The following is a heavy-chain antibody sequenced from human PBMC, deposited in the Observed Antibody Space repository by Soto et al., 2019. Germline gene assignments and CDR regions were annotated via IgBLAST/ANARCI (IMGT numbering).Heavy chain of an antibody. CDR1: GFMFNTYA. J-gene: IGHJ6*02. Sequence: GGSLRLSCAASGFMFNTYAMTWVRQAPGKGLEGVATTTNTGGDTYYADSVKGRFTISRDNSNNRLYLQMYSLRAEDTAVYFCANRPRYYNMDVWGQGTTVTVSS. CDR3: ANRPRYYNMDV. CDR2: TTNTGGDT. V-gene: IGHV3-23*01.